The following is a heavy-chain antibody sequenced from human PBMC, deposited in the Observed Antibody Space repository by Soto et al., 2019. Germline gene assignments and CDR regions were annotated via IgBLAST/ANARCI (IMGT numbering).Heavy chain of an antibody. J-gene: IGHJ6*02. CDR1: GCKCTKFA. CDR2: MNPNSGNT. D-gene: IGHD5-12*01. CDR3: ARDKERQRLGGNYYYAMDI. V-gene: IGHV1-8*01. Sequence: GASVKVSCKASGCKCTKFAMNSVPQATGQGLEWMGWMNPNSGNTGYAQKFQGRVTIIADESASTAYMELSSLRSEDTAVYYCARDKERQRLGGNYYYAMDIWGQGTTVTVSS.